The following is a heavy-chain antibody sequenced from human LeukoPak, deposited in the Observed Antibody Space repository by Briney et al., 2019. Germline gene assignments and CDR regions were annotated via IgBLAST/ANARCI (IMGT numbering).Heavy chain of an antibody. Sequence: GGSLRLSCAASGFTVSSNYMSWVRQAPGKGLEWVSVIYSGGSTYYADSVKGRFTISRDNSKNTLYLQMNSLRAEDTAVYYCAKGSHYYDSSGPYYFDYWGQGTLVTVSS. V-gene: IGHV3-53*05. CDR1: GFTVSSNY. D-gene: IGHD3-22*01. CDR3: AKGSHYYDSSGPYYFDY. CDR2: IYSGGST. J-gene: IGHJ4*02.